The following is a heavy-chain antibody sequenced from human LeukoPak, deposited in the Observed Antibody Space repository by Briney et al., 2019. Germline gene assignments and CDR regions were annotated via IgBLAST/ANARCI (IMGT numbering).Heavy chain of an antibody. CDR1: GYTLTELS. D-gene: IGHD3-9*01. V-gene: IGHV1-24*01. J-gene: IGHJ6*02. CDR3: ARGGRVRSFDWLGNYYYGMDV. Sequence: ASVKVSCKGSGYTLTELSMHWVRQAPGKGLEWMGGFDPEDGETIYAQKFQGRVTMTEDTSTDTAYMELSSLRSEDTAVYYCARGGRVRSFDWLGNYYYGMDVWGQGTTVTVSS. CDR2: FDPEDGET.